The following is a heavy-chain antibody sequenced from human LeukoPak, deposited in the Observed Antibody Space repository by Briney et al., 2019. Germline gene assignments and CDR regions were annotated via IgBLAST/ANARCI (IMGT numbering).Heavy chain of an antibody. CDR2: ISSSGSTI. D-gene: IGHD3-22*01. CDR3: AREYYYDSSGPLGSDY. V-gene: IGHV3-48*03. Sequence: GGSLRLSCAASGFTFSSYEMNWVRQAPGKGLEWVSYISSSGSTIYYADSVKGRFTISRDNAKNSLYLQMNSLRAEDTAVYYCAREYYYDSSGPLGSDYWGQGTLVTVSS. CDR1: GFTFSSYE. J-gene: IGHJ4*02.